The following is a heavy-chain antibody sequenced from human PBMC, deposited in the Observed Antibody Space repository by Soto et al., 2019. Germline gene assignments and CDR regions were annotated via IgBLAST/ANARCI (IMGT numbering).Heavy chain of an antibody. CDR2: ISGSDGQT. CDR3: AKDDPSTNSWTPDL. J-gene: IGHJ5*02. Sequence: GGSLRLSCVCSGFMFDRYAMTWVRQAPGKGLDWVSAISGSDGQTFYADSVRGRFTVSRDNFRNTVYLHMNSLRVEDTAVYYCAKDDPSTNSWTPDLWGQGTLVTVSS. CDR1: GFMFDRYA. V-gene: IGHV3-23*01. D-gene: IGHD1-20*01.